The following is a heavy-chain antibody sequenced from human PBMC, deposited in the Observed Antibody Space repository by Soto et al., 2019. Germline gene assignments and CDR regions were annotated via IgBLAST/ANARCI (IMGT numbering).Heavy chain of an antibody. CDR1: GFTFSSYG. D-gene: IGHD6-19*01. CDR2: ISYDGSNK. Sequence: GGSLRLSCADSGFTFSSYGMPWVRQAPGKGLEWVAVISYDGSNKYYADSVKGRFTISRDNSKNTVYLQMNSLRAEDTAVYYWSRDKGSSTVVSGISQEGYFDSWGQGTLVTVSS. CDR3: SRDKGSSTVVSGISQEGYFDS. J-gene: IGHJ4*02. V-gene: IGHV3-30*03.